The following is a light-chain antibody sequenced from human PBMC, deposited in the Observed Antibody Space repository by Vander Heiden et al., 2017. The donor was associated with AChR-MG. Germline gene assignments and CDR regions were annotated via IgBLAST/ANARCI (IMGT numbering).Light chain of an antibody. CDR2: DAA. J-gene: IGKJ3*01. CDR3: QQRSTPFT. V-gene: IGKV3-11*01. CDR1: QSVSSY. Sequence: EIALTQSPATLSLSPGERATLSCRASQSVSSYLAWYQQKPGQATRLLIYDAANRATGIPARFSGSGSGTDFTLTISSLESEDFAVYYCQQRSTPFTFGPRTKVDIK.